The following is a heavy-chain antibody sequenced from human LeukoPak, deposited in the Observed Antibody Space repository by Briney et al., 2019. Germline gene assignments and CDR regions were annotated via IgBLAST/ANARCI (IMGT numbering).Heavy chain of an antibody. V-gene: IGHV1-46*01. D-gene: IGHD5-12*01. Sequence: GASVKVSCKASGYTFTSYYMHWVRQAPGQGLEWMGIINPSGGSTSYAQKFQGRVTMTRDTSTSTVYMELSSLRSEDTAVYYCARHLLSGYDSYDAFDIWGQGTMVTVSS. CDR1: GYTFTSYY. CDR2: INPSGGST. CDR3: ARHLLSGYDSYDAFDI. J-gene: IGHJ3*02.